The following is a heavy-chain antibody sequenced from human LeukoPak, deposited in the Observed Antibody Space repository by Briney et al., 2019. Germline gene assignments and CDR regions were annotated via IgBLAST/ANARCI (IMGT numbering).Heavy chain of an antibody. D-gene: IGHD5-24*01. CDR3: ARGWAFDI. Sequence: GGSLRLSCAASGFTFSSYAMSWVRQAPGKGLEWVANIKQDGSEKYYVDSVKGRFTISRDNAKNSLYLQMNSLRAEDTAVYYCARGWAFDIWGQGTMVTVSS. V-gene: IGHV3-7*01. CDR1: GFTFSSYA. J-gene: IGHJ3*02. CDR2: IKQDGSEK.